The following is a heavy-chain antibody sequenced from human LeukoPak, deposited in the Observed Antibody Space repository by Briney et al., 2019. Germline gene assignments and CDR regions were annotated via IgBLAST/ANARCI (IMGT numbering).Heavy chain of an antibody. V-gene: IGHV3-23*01. CDR1: GFAFSSYE. CDR3: AKGNCSGGSCYPGQFYYYYYMDV. Sequence: GGSLRLSCAASGFAFSSYEMNWVRQAPGKGLEWVSAISGSGGSTYYADSVKGRFTISRDNSKNTLYLQMNSLRAEDTAVYYCAKGNCSGGSCYPGQFYYYYYMDVWGKGTTVTVSS. D-gene: IGHD2-15*01. J-gene: IGHJ6*03. CDR2: ISGSGGST.